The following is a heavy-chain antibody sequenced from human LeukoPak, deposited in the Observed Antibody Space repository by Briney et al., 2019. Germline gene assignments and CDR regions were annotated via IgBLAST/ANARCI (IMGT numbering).Heavy chain of an antibody. CDR1: GFTFSSYS. V-gene: IGHV3-21*01. CDR2: ISSSSSYI. D-gene: IGHD5-12*01. J-gene: IGHJ6*03. CDR3: ARRKATIDYYMDV. Sequence: PGGSLRLSCAASGFTFSSYSMNWVRQAPGKGLEWVSSISSSSSYIYYADSVKGRFTISRDNAKNSLYLQMNSLRAEDTAVYYCARRKATIDYYMDVWGKGTTVTVSS.